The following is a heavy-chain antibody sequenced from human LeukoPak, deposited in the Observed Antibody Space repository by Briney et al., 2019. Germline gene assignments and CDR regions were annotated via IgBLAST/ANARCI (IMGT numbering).Heavy chain of an antibody. J-gene: IGHJ4*02. Sequence: PSETLSLTCTVSGGSISGYYWSWIWQPPGKGLEWIGYISYSGSTNHNPSLKSRVSISVDTSKNQFSLNLNSVTAADTAVFYCARHGSGWSFDYWGQGTLVTGSS. CDR2: ISYSGST. CDR1: GGSISGYY. V-gene: IGHV4-59*08. D-gene: IGHD6-19*01. CDR3: ARHGSGWSFDY.